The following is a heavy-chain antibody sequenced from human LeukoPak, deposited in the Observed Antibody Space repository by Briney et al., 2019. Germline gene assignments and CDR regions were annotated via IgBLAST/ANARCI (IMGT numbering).Heavy chain of an antibody. CDR2: ISGSGNNT. V-gene: IGHV3-23*01. J-gene: IGHJ4*02. CDR3: AKTTYYYDSSGYFIPTVFDY. Sequence: GGSLRLSCAASGFTFSIYAMTWVRQAPGKGLEWVSAISGSGNNTYYADSVKGRFTISRDNSKNTLYLQMNSLRAEDTAIYYCAKTTYYYDSSGYFIPTVFDYWGQGTLVTVSS. CDR1: GFTFSIYA. D-gene: IGHD3-22*01.